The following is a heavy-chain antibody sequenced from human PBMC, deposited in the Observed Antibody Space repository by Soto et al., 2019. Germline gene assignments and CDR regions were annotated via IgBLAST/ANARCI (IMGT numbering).Heavy chain of an antibody. V-gene: IGHV1-18*01. CDR3: ARPQNPSGWYHGGY. CDR2: ISANNDHT. J-gene: IGHJ4*02. CDR1: GYTLNTYG. Sequence: ASVKVSCKASGYTLNTYGITWVRQAPGQGLEWMGWISANNDHTNYPQKLQGRVTMTTDTSTSTAYMELRSLRAEDTAVYYCARPQNPSGWYHGGYWGQGTLVTVSS. D-gene: IGHD6-19*01.